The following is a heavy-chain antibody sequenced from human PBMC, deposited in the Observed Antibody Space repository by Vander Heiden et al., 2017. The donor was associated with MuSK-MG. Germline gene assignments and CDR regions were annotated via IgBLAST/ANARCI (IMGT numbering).Heavy chain of an antibody. CDR2: ISSSSSTI. Sequence: EVQLVESGGGLVQPGGSLRLSCAASGFTFSSYSMNWVRQAPGKGLEWASYISSSSSTIYYADSVKGRFTISRDNAKNSLYLKMNSLRAEDTAVYYCVTNDAFDIWGQGTMVTVSS. CDR3: VTNDAFDI. V-gene: IGHV3-48*01. CDR1: GFTFSSYS. J-gene: IGHJ3*02.